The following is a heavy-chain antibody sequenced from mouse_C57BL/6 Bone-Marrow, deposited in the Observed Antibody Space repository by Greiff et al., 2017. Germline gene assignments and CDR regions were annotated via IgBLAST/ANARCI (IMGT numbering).Heavy chain of an antibody. CDR2: ISNLAYSI. CDR3: ARLGGYYGWFAY. J-gene: IGHJ3*01. Sequence: EVNLVESGGGLVQPGGSLKLSCAASGFTFSDYGMAWVRQAPRKGPEWVAFISNLAYSIYYADTVTGRFTISRENAKNTLYLEMSSLRSEDTAMYYCARLGGYYGWFAYWGQGTLVTVSA. D-gene: IGHD2-3*01. CDR1: GFTFSDYG. V-gene: IGHV5-15*01.